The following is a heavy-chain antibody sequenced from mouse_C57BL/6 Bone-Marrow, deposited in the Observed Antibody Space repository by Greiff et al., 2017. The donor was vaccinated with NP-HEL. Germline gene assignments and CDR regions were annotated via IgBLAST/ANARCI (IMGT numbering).Heavy chain of an antibody. V-gene: IGHV1-82*01. CDR3: ARRGFAY. J-gene: IGHJ3*01. CDR2: IYPGDGDT. CDR1: GYAFSSSW. Sequence: QVQLQQSGPELVKPGASVKISCKASGYAFSSSWMNWVKQRPGKGLEWIGRIYPGDGDTNYNGKFKGKATLTAAKSSSTSYMQLSSLTSEDSAVYFCARRGFAYWGQGTLVTVSA.